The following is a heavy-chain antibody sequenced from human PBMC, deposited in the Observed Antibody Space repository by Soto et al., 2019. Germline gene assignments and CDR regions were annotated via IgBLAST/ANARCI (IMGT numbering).Heavy chain of an antibody. J-gene: IGHJ4*02. CDR1: GFTFSSYG. CDR3: AKDLTGFGAGYMRY. V-gene: IGHV3-30*18. Sequence: GGSLRLSCAASGFTFSSYGMHWVRQAPGKGLEWVAVISYDGSNKYYADSVKGRFTISRDNSKNTLYLQMNSLRAEDTAVYYCAKDLTGFGAGYMRYWGQGTLVTVS. D-gene: IGHD3-10*01. CDR2: ISYDGSNK.